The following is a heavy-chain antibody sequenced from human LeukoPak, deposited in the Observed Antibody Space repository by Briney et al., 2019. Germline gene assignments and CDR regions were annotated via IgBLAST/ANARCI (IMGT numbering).Heavy chain of an antibody. CDR3: ARGKVVVAFDY. J-gene: IGHJ4*02. CDR1: GGSFSGYY. D-gene: IGHD3-22*01. V-gene: IGHV4-34*01. CDR2: INHSGST. Sequence: SETLSLTCAVYGGSFSGYYWSWIRQPTGKGLEWIGEINHSGSTNYNPSLKSRVTISVDTSKNQFSLKLSSVTAADTAVYYCARGKVVVAFDYWGQGTLVTVSS.